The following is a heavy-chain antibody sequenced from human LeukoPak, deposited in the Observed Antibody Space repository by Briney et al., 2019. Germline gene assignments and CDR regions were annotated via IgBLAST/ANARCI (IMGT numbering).Heavy chain of an antibody. D-gene: IGHD3-22*01. CDR1: GGSISSYY. CDR2: IYYSGST. Sequence: SETLSLTCTVSGGSISSYYCSWIRQPPGKGLEWIGYIYYSGSTNYNPSLKSRVTISVDTSKNQFSLKLSSVTAADTAVYYCARSAYYYDSSGYYANDYWGQGTLVTVSS. J-gene: IGHJ4*02. CDR3: ARSAYYYDSSGYYANDY. V-gene: IGHV4-59*01.